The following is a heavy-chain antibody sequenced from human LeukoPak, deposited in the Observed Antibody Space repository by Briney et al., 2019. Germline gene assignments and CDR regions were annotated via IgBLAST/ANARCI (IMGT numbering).Heavy chain of an antibody. Sequence: GGSLRLSCVASGFTFGKYWMSWVRQAPGKGLEWVANIKLDGSEKNYVDSVKGRFTISRDNTKNSLYLQMNSLRAEDTAVYYCARASQLWFGESLIDYWGQGTLVTVSS. CDR2: IKLDGSEK. J-gene: IGHJ4*02. CDR1: GFTFGKYW. D-gene: IGHD3-10*01. CDR3: ARASQLWFGESLIDY. V-gene: IGHV3-7*03.